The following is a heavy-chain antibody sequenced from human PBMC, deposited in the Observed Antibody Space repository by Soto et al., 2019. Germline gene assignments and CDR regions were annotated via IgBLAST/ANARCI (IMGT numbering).Heavy chain of an antibody. D-gene: IGHD1-1*01. Sequence: QVQLQESGPGLVKPSQTLSLTCTVSGGSISSGGTGSYWTWIRQLPGKGLEWIGYIYYTGNTYYNPSLMSRPTKAIDTSENQYSLKLTSVTAADTAVYFCASGHDAYKVRYWRQGTLVTVSS. CDR1: GGSISSGGTGSY. CDR2: IYYTGNT. V-gene: IGHV4-31*03. CDR3: ASGHDAYKVRY. J-gene: IGHJ4*02.